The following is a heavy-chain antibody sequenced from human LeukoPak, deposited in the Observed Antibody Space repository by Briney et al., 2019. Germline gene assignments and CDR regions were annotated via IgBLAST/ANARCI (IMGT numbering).Heavy chain of an antibody. Sequence: GGSLRLSCAASGFTFSSYGMHWVRQAPGKGLEWVAFIRYDGSNKYYADSVKGRFTISRDSSKNTLYLQMNSLRAEDTAVYYCAKGGRGYSGYDLDYWGQGTLVTVSS. D-gene: IGHD5-12*01. CDR1: GFTFSSYG. CDR3: AKGGRGYSGYDLDY. J-gene: IGHJ4*02. CDR2: IRYDGSNK. V-gene: IGHV3-30*02.